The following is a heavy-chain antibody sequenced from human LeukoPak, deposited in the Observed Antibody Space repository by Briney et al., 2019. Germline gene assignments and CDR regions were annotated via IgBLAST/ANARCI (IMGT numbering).Heavy chain of an antibody. CDR1: GGSFRGYY. Sequence: KPSETLSLTCAVYGGSFRGYYWSWIRQPPGKGLEWIGEINHSGSTNYNPSLKSRVTISVDTSKNQFSLKLSSVTAADTAVYYCARGRRYYDSSGYYYWGQGTLVTVSS. V-gene: IGHV4-34*01. J-gene: IGHJ4*02. D-gene: IGHD3-22*01. CDR2: INHSGST. CDR3: ARGRRYYDSSGYYY.